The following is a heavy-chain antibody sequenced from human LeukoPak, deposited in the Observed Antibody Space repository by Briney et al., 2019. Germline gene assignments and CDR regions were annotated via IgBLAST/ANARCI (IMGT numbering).Heavy chain of an antibody. Sequence: SSETLSLTCAVYGGSFSGYYWSWIRQPPGKGLEWIREINHSGSTNYNPSLKSRVTISVDTSKNQFSLKLSSVTAADTAVYYCARGAYNYGGNFGEPGALCYYGMDVWGQGTTVTVSS. CDR2: INHSGST. J-gene: IGHJ6*02. D-gene: IGHD4-23*01. CDR1: GGSFSGYY. V-gene: IGHV4-34*01. CDR3: ARGAYNYGGNFGEPGALCYYGMDV.